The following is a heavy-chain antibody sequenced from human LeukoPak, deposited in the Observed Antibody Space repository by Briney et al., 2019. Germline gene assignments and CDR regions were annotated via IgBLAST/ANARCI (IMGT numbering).Heavy chain of an antibody. CDR2: IYYSGST. CDR3: ARTGSGSPLERFEA. V-gene: IGHV4-39*07. Sequence: PSETLSLTCTVSGGSISSSSYYWGWIRQPPGKGLEWIGSIYYSGSTYYNPSLKSRVTISVDTSKNQFSLKLSSVTAADTAVYYCARTGSGSPLERFEAWGQGTLVTVSS. D-gene: IGHD3-10*01. CDR1: GGSISSSSYY. J-gene: IGHJ5*02.